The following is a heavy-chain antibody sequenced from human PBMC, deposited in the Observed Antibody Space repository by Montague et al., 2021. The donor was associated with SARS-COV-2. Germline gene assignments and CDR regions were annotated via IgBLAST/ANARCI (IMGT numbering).Heavy chain of an antibody. V-gene: IGHV3-30*04. CDR2: ISYDGSNK. CDR3: ARDLGSYYGMDV. Sequence: SLRLXCAASGFTFSSYAMHWVRQAPGKGLEWVAVISYDGSNKYYADSVKGRFTISRDNSKNTLYLQMNSLRAEDTAVYYCARDLGSYYGMDVWGQGTTVTVSS. CDR1: GFTFSSYA. J-gene: IGHJ6*02.